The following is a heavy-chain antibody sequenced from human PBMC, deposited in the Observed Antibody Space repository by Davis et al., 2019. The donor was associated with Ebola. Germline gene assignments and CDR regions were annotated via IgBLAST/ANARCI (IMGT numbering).Heavy chain of an antibody. CDR1: GFTFSSYS. D-gene: IGHD3-16*01. J-gene: IGHJ6*04. CDR3: TRGGAWGASNGMDV. V-gene: IGHV3-48*04. CDR2: ISSSSSTI. Sequence: GESLKISCAASGFTFSSYSMNWVRQAPGKGLEWVSSISSSSSTIYYADSVKGRFTISRDNAKNTLYLQMNSLRTEDTAVYYCTRGGAWGASNGMDVWGKGTTVTVSS.